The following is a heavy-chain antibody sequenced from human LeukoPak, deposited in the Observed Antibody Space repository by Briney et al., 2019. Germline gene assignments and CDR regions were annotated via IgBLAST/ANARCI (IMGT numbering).Heavy chain of an antibody. D-gene: IGHD3-10*01. V-gene: IGHV4-59*12. CDR3: ARVLPPGPYCYGYMDV. CDR2: IYYSGST. CDR1: GGSIRSYY. J-gene: IGHJ6*03. Sequence: SETLSLTCTVSGGSIRSYYWSWIRQPPGKGLEWMGYIYYSGSTNYNPSLKSRVTISVDTSKNQFSLKLSSVTAADTAVYYCARVLPPGPYCYGYMDVWGKGTTVTVSS.